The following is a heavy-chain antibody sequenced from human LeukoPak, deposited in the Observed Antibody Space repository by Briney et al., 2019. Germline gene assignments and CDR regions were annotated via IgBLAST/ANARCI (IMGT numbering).Heavy chain of an antibody. J-gene: IGHJ4*02. CDR2: IWYDGSNK. Sequence: GGSLRLSCAASGFTFSSYGMHWVRQAPGKGLEWVAVIWYDGSNKYYADSVKGRFTISRDNSKNTLYLQMNSLRAEDTAVYYCARGQYYDFWSGYYTGYFDYWGQGTLVTVSS. CDR1: GFTFSSYG. CDR3: ARGQYYDFWSGYYTGYFDY. V-gene: IGHV3-30*19. D-gene: IGHD3-3*01.